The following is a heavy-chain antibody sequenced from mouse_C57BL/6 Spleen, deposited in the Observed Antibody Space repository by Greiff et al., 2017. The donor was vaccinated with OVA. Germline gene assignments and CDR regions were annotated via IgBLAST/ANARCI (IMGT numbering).Heavy chain of an antibody. V-gene: IGHV1-61*01. Sequence: QVQLQHPGAELVRPGSSVKLSCKASGYTFTSYWMDWVKQRPGQGLEWIGNIYPSDSETHYNQKFKDKATLTVDKSSSTAYMQLSSLTSEDSAVYYCARGGTTVVAYYFDYWGQGTTLTVSS. J-gene: IGHJ2*01. CDR1: GYTFTSYW. CDR3: ARGGTTVVAYYFDY. CDR2: IYPSDSET. D-gene: IGHD1-1*01.